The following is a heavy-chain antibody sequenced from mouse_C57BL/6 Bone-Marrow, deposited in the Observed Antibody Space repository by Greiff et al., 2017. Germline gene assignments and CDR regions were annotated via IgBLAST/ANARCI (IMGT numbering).Heavy chain of an antibody. D-gene: IGHD2-10*02. Sequence: VQLKESGGGLVKPGGSLKLSCAASGFTFSDYGMHWVRQAPEKGLEWVAYISSGSSTIYYADTVKGRFTISRDNAKNTLFLQMTSLRSEDAAMYYCARVWDDGYYFDYWGQGTTLTVSS. J-gene: IGHJ2*01. CDR3: ARVWDDGYYFDY. CDR2: ISSGSSTI. CDR1: GFTFSDYG. V-gene: IGHV5-17*01.